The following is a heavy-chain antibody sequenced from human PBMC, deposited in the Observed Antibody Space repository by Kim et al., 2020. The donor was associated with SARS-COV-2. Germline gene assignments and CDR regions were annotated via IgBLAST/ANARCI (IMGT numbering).Heavy chain of an antibody. J-gene: IGHJ4*02. D-gene: IGHD3-22*01. CDR1: GFTFSNAW. CDR3: TTDNYDSSGYYYAHSVDY. Sequence: GGSLRLSCAASGFTFSNAWMSWVRQAPGKGLEWVGRIKSKTDGGTTDYAAPVKGRFTISRDDSKNTLYLQMNSLKTEDTAVYYCTTDNYDSSGYYYAHSVDYWGQGTLVTVSS. CDR2: IKSKTDGGTT. V-gene: IGHV3-15*01.